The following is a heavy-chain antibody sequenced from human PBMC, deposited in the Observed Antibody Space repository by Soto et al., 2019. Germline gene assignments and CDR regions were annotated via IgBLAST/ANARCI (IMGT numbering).Heavy chain of an antibody. CDR1: GGSISSGDYY. CDR3: ASYYGSGRRVFDY. J-gene: IGHJ4*02. D-gene: IGHD3-10*01. CDR2: IFYSGST. Sequence: SETLSLTCTVSGGSISSGDYYWSWIRQPPGKGLEWIGYIFYSGSTFYNPSLKSRVTISVDTSKDQFSLKLNSVTAADTAVYYCASYYGSGRRVFDYWGQGTLVTVSS. V-gene: IGHV4-30-4*01.